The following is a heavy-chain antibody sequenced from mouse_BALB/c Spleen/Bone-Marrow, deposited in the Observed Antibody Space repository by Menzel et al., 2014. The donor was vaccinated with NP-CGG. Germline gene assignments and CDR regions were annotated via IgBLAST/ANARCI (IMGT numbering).Heavy chain of an antibody. D-gene: IGHD1-1*01. CDR2: INPDSSTI. Sequence: EVQRVESGGGLVQPGGPLKLSCAASGFDFSRYWMSWVRQAPGKGLEWIGEINPDSSTINYTPSLKDKFIISRDNAKNMLYLQMSKVRSEDTALYYCARLSYYGRFAYWGQGTLVTVSA. CDR3: ARLSYYGRFAY. CDR1: GFDFSRYW. J-gene: IGHJ3*01. V-gene: IGHV4-1*02.